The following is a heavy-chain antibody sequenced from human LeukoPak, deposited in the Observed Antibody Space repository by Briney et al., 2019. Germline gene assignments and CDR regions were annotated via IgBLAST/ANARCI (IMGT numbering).Heavy chain of an antibody. CDR3: ARNIAAAGTSYYYGMDV. V-gene: IGHV3-23*01. Sequence: GGSLRLSCAVSGFTFSSYAMSWVRQAPGKGLEWVSAISGSGGSTYYADSVKGRFTISRDNSKNTLYLQMNSLRAEDTAVYYCARNIAAAGTSYYYGMDVWGQGTTVTVSS. CDR2: ISGSGGST. D-gene: IGHD6-13*01. J-gene: IGHJ6*02. CDR1: GFTFSSYA.